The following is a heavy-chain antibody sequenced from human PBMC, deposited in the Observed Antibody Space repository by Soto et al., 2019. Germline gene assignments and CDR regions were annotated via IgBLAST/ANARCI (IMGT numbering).Heavy chain of an antibody. CDR1: RGTFNKYA. V-gene: IGHV1-69*01. CDR2: IIPIFSSR. J-gene: IGHJ6*02. Sequence: QVQLVQSGAEVKKPGSSVKVSCKTSRGTFNKYAFNWVRQAPGQGLEWMGWIIPIFSSRNYAEKFQGRVTITADDSTSTAYMELRSLRFVDTAVYYCARGETDLGVWGQGTTVTVSS. CDR3: ARGETDLGV.